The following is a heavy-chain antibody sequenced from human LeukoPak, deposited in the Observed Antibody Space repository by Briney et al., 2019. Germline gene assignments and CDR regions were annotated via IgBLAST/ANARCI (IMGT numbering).Heavy chain of an antibody. V-gene: IGHV1-69*04. Sequence: SVKVSCKASGGTFSTYAISWVRQAPGQGLEWMGRIIPILGISNYAQKFQGKVTITADKSTSTAYMELSSLRSEDTAVYFCARGEATQQQLVLDCWGQGTLVTVSS. CDR2: IIPILGIS. J-gene: IGHJ4*02. D-gene: IGHD6-13*01. CDR3: ARGEATQQQLVLDC. CDR1: GGTFSTYA.